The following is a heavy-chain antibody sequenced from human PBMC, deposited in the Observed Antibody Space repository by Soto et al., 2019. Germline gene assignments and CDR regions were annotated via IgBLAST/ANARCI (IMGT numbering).Heavy chain of an antibody. CDR3: ASRRGPPRNHRLY. CDR1: GGSFSGYY. V-gene: IGHV4-34*01. CDR2: INHSGST. D-gene: IGHD1-1*01. Sequence: KTSETLSLTCAVYGGSFSGYYWSWIRQPPGKGLEWIGEINHSGSTNYNPSLKSRVTISVDTSKNQFSLKLSSVTAADTAVYYCASRRGPPRNHRLYWGQGTLVTVSS. J-gene: IGHJ4*02.